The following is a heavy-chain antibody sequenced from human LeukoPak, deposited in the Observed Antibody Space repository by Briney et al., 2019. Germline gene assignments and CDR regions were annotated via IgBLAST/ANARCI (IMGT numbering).Heavy chain of an antibody. D-gene: IGHD6-13*01. CDR3: ARDGSDSSSWYASWFDP. CDR2: ISAYNGNT. J-gene: IGHJ5*02. CDR1: GYTFTSYG. V-gene: IGHV1-18*01. Sequence: GASVKVSCKASGYTFTSYGISWVRQAPGQGLEWMGWISAYNGNTNYAQKLQGRVTMTRDTSTSTVYMELSSLRSEDTAVYYCARDGSDSSSWYASWFDPWGQGTLVTVSS.